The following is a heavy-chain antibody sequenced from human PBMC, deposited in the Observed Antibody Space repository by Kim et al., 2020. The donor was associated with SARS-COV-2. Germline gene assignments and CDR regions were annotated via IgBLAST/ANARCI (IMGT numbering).Heavy chain of an antibody. CDR2: ISYDGSNK. CDR1: GFTFSSYA. V-gene: IGHV3-30*04. Sequence: GGSLRLSCAASGFTFSSYAMHWVRQAPGKGLEWVAVISYDGSNKYYADSVKGRFTISRDNSKNTLYLQMNSLRAEDTAVYYCARSDLSGKWFLDYWGQGT. D-gene: IGHD3-22*01. CDR3: ARSDLSGKWFLDY. J-gene: IGHJ4*02.